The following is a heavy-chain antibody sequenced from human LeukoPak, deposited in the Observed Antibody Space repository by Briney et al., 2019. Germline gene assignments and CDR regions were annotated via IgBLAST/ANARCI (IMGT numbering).Heavy chain of an antibody. CDR3: ARDLLSLEIAVADA. Sequence: PGGSLRLSCAASGFTFSSYSMNWVRQAPGKGLEWVSSISSSSSYIYYADSVKGRFTISRENAKNSLYLQMNSMRAGDTAVYYCARDLLSLEIAVADAWGQGTLVTVSS. CDR2: ISSSSSYI. D-gene: IGHD6-19*01. CDR1: GFTFSSYS. V-gene: IGHV3-21*01. J-gene: IGHJ4*02.